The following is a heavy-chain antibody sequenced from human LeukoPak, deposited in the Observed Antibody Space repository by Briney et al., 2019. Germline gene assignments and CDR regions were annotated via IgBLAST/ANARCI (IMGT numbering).Heavy chain of an antibody. CDR1: GFSLSTSGVG. D-gene: IGHD2-2*01. V-gene: IGHV2-5*01. Sequence: SGPTLVNPTQTLTLTCTFSGFSLSTSGVGVGWIRQPPGKALEWLALIYWNDDKRYSPSLKSRLTITKDTSKNQVVLTMTNMDPVDTATYYCAHRVGPRRALYCSSTSCSRGWFDPWGQGTLVTFSS. CDR2: IYWNDDK. CDR3: AHRVGPRRALYCSSTSCSRGWFDP. J-gene: IGHJ5*02.